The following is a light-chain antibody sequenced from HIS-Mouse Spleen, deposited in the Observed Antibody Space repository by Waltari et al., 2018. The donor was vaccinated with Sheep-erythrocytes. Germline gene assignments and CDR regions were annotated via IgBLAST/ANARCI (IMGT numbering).Light chain of an antibody. CDR2: DVS. Sequence: QSALTQPRSVSGSPGQSVTISCTGTSSDVGGYNYVSWYQQHPGKAPKFMIYDVSKRPSWVPDRFSGSKSGNTASLTISGLQAEDEADYYCCSYAGSYNHVFATGTKVTVL. CDR3: CSYAGSYNHV. V-gene: IGLV2-11*01. J-gene: IGLJ1*01. CDR1: SSDVGGYNY.